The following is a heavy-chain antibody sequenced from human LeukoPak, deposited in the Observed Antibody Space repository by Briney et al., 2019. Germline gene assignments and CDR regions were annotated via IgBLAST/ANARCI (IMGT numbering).Heavy chain of an antibody. D-gene: IGHD3-10*01. CDR2: ICTSGST. J-gene: IGHJ3*02. V-gene: IGHV4-61*02. CDR3: VRDGCYYDVGGAFDI. CDR1: GGSISSGTYY. Sequence: SGTLCLTCTVSGGSISSGTYYWSWIRQPAGKGLEWIGRICTSGSTNYNPSLKSRVTITVDTSNTLFFLKVSSATAADTAVYYCVRDGCYYDVGGAFDIWGQGTMVTVSS.